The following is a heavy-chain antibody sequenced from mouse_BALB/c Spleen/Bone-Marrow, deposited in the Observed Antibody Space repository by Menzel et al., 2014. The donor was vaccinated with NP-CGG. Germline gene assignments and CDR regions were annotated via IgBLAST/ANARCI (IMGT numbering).Heavy chain of an antibody. J-gene: IGHJ4*01. D-gene: IGHD1-1*01. CDR1: GFNIKDTY. Sequence: VQLQQSGAELVKPGASVKLSCTASGFNIKDTYMHWVKQRPEQVLEWIGRIDPANGNTKYDPKFQGKATITADTSSNTAYLQLSSLTSEDTAVYYCALLLRYYAMDYWGQGTSVTVSS. CDR2: IDPANGNT. V-gene: IGHV14-3*02. CDR3: ALLLRYYAMDY.